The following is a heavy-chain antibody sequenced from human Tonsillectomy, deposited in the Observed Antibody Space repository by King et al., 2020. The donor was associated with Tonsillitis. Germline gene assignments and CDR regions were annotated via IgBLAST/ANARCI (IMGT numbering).Heavy chain of an antibody. J-gene: IGHJ4*02. D-gene: IGHD1-26*01. Sequence: QLQESGPGVVNPSETLSLTCTVSGGAISSSDHYWACIRQPPGKGLEWIGYMYYSGTIFYNPSLKSRITISGGTSENRFSLKLSSVTAADTAVYFCARSVSGSFDYWGQGALVTVSS. CDR3: ARSVSGSFDY. CDR1: GGAISSSDHY. V-gene: IGHV4-39*01. CDR2: MYYSGTI.